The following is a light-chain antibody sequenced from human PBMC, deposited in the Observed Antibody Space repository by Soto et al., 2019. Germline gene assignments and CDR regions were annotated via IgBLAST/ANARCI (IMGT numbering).Light chain of an antibody. Sequence: DIHLTQSPSTLSASVGDRVTITCRTNQSIELYLAWHQQIPGRAPKVLISRTSDLGSGVPSRFSGSGSGTEFTLTVSSLQPDDLATYCCQQYLSYPLTFGGGTKVDIK. CDR1: QSIELY. CDR3: QQYLSYPLT. V-gene: IGKV1-5*03. J-gene: IGKJ4*01. CDR2: RTS.